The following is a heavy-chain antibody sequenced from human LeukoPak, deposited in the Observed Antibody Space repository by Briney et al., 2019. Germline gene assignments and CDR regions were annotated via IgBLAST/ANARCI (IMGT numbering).Heavy chain of an antibody. CDR3: ARGRGLGVVSPYFDY. Sequence: GTSLRLSCVVSGFIVSNNYIIWVRQAPGNGLERVSVIYGDGRTSHSASVRGRFTISRDNSKNIVSLQMNNLRAEDTAVYYCARGRGLGVVSPYFDYWGQGTLVTVSS. J-gene: IGHJ4*02. V-gene: IGHV3-53*01. D-gene: IGHD3-3*01. CDR2: IYGDGRT. CDR1: GFIVSNNY.